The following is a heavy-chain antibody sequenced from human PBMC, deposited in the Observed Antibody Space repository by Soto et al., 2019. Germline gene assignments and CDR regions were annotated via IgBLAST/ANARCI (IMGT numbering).Heavy chain of an antibody. D-gene: IGHD6-19*01. CDR3: ARDFSPVGGWLFDY. CDR1: GFTFSSYA. J-gene: IGHJ4*02. V-gene: IGHV3-30-3*01. CDR2: ISYDGSNK. Sequence: PGGSLRLSCAASGFTFSSYAMHWVRQAPGKGLEWVAVISYDGSNKYYADSVKGRFTISRDNSKNTLYLQMNSLRAEDTAVYYCARDFSPVGGWLFDYWGQGTLVTVSS.